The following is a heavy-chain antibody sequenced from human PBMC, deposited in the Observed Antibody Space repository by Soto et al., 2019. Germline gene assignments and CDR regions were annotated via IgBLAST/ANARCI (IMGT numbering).Heavy chain of an antibody. CDR1: GGSISSGDYC. J-gene: IGHJ4*02. V-gene: IGHV4-30-4*01. CDR2: IYDSGSA. CDR3: AREREGLGLIDY. D-gene: IGHD5-12*01. Sequence: QVQLQESGPGLVKPSQTLSLTCTVSGGSISSGDYCWSWIRQPPGKGLEWIGYIYDSGSAYYNPSLASRVTISVDTSKNQFSLKLRFVTVADTATYFCAREREGLGLIDYWGQGSRVTVSS.